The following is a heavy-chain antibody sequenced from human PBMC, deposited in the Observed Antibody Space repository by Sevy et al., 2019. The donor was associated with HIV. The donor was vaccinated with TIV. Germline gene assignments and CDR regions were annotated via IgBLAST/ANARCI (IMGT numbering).Heavy chain of an antibody. CDR1: GFTFSSTW. D-gene: IGHD4-4*01. Sequence: GGSLRLSCAASGFTFSSTWMHWVRQAPGKGLVWVAYINSDGTTTTYADSVKGRFTISRDNAKNTVHLQMDNQRAQDTAVYDCGRDTSYSTSNWGQGTLVTVSS. J-gene: IGHJ4*02. V-gene: IGHV3-74*01. CDR2: INSDGTTT. CDR3: GRDTSYSTSN.